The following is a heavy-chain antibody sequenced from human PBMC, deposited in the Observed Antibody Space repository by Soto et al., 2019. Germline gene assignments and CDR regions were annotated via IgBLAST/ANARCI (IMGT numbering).Heavy chain of an antibody. Sequence: PGGSLRLSCVASGFTFGSHGIHWVRQAPGKGLEWVAVISYDETNEHYVDSVKGRFTISRDNSKSILYLQMNRLRPEDTAVYKCAKDLRTTISDYGMDAWGQGTTVTVSS. CDR2: ISYDETNE. CDR1: GFTFGSHG. CDR3: AKDLRTTISDYGMDA. J-gene: IGHJ6*02. V-gene: IGHV3-30*18.